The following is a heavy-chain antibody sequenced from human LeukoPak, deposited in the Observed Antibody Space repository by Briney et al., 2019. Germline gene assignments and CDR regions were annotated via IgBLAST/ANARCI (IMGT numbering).Heavy chain of an antibody. CDR3: VKDAKMATIGRTFDY. CDR2: ISSDGDST. CDR1: GFTFSHYA. D-gene: IGHD5-24*01. Sequence: PGGALRHSCSSSGFTFSHYAMHWVRPAPGGGLEYLSGISSDGDSTYYADSVKGRFTFSRDNPKNTLFLQMSRLRVEDTAFYYCVKDAKMATIGRTFDYWGQGTLVTVSS. V-gene: IGHV3-64D*09. J-gene: IGHJ4*02.